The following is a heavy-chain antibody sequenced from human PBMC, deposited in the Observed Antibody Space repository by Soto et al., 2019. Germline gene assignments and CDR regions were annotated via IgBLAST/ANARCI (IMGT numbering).Heavy chain of an antibody. CDR1: GGSISSSSYY. V-gene: IGHV4-39*01. CDR2: IYYSGST. Sequence: SETLSLTCTVSGGSISSSSYYWGWIRQPPGKGLEWIGSIYYSGSTYYNPSLKSRVTISVDTSKNQFSLKLSSVTAADTAVYYCARHEYSSSGNWFDLWGQGTLVTVSS. J-gene: IGHJ5*02. D-gene: IGHD6-6*01. CDR3: ARHEYSSSGNWFDL.